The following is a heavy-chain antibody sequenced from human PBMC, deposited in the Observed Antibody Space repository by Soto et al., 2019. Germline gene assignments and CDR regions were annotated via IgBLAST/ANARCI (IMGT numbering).Heavy chain of an antibody. Sequence: GGSLRLSCAASGFTFSTYAMHWVRQAPGKGLEYVSAISSNGRSTYYANSVKGRFTISRDNSKNTLYLQMDSLRAEDMAVYYCARDRCTNGVCYAPSDYWGQGTLVTVS. CDR1: GFTFSTYA. J-gene: IGHJ4*02. D-gene: IGHD2-8*01. V-gene: IGHV3-64*01. CDR3: ARDRCTNGVCYAPSDY. CDR2: ISSNGRST.